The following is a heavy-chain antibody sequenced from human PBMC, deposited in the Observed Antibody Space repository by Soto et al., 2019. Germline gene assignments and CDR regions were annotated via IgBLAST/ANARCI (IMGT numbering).Heavy chain of an antibody. D-gene: IGHD3-9*01. J-gene: IGHJ4*02. Sequence: PSETLSLTCTVSGGSISSYYWSWIRQPPGKGLEWIGYIYYSGSTNYNPSLKSRVTISVDTSKNQFSLKLSSVTAADTAVYYCAREAADWEFDYWGQGTLVTVSS. CDR2: IYYSGST. CDR1: GGSISSYY. V-gene: IGHV4-59*01. CDR3: AREAADWEFDY.